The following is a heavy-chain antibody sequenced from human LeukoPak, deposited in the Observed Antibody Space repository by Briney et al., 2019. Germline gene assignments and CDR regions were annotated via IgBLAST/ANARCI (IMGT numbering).Heavy chain of an antibody. CDR1: GFTFSDYS. CDR2: IRYDGNNK. CDR3: AKVRYCSGVNCYPDDN. J-gene: IGHJ4*02. Sequence: PGGSLRLSCAASGFTFSDYSMHWVRQAPGKGLNWVAFIRYDGNNKYYADSVKGRFTISRDNSKNMPYLEMNSLSTEDTAVYYCAKVRYCSGVNCYPDDNWGQGTLVTVSS. D-gene: IGHD2-15*01. V-gene: IGHV3-30*02.